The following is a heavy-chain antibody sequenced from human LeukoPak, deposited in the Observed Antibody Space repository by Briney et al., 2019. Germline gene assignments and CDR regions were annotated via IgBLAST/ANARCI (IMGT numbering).Heavy chain of an antibody. CDR3: ARVYAWGSSSGIYGMDV. CDR1: GGSISSYY. Sequence: SETLSLTCTVSGGSISSYYWNWIRQPAGKGLEWIGRIYTTGSTNYNPSLKSRDTMSVDTSKNQFSLKLSSVTAADTAVYYCARVYAWGSSSGIYGMDVWGQGTTVTVSS. V-gene: IGHV4-4*07. J-gene: IGHJ6*02. D-gene: IGHD6-19*01. CDR2: IYTTGST.